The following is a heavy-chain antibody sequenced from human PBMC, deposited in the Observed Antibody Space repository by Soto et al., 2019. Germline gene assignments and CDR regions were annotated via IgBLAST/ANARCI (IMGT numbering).Heavy chain of an antibody. CDR3: ARIEAVAGTSVYYYGMDV. CDR2: ISAHNGNT. V-gene: IGHV1-18*01. D-gene: IGHD6-19*01. Sequence: GASVKVSCKASGYTFTSYGISWVRQAPGQGLEWMGWISAHNGNTNYAQKLQGRVTMTTDTSTSTAYMELRSLRSDDTAVYYCARIEAVAGTSVYYYGMDVWGQGTTVTVSS. J-gene: IGHJ6*02. CDR1: GYTFTSYG.